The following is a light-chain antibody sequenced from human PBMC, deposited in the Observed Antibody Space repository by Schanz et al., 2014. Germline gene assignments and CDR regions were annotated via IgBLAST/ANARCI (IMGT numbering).Light chain of an antibody. CDR3: HQYNSYWET. CDR2: EAS. CDR1: QSISSW. J-gene: IGKJ1*01. Sequence: DIRMTQSPSTLSASAGDRVTITCRASQSISSWLAWYQQKPGKAPKLLIYEASNLESGVPSRFSGSGSGTEFTLTISSLQPDDFATYYCHQYNSYWETFGQGTKVAFK. V-gene: IGKV1-5*03.